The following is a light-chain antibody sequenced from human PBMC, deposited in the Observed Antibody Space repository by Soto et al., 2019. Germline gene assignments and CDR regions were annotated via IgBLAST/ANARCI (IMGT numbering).Light chain of an antibody. J-gene: IGKJ2*03. Sequence: DIVMTQSPLSLPVTPGEPASISCRSSQSLLHSNGRNYLDWYVQKPGQSPQLLIYLGSNRASGVPDRFSGSGAGTDFTLKISRVEAEDVGVYYCMQALQTVYSFGQGTNLEIK. CDR2: LGS. CDR1: QSLLHSNGRNY. CDR3: MQALQTVYS. V-gene: IGKV2-28*01.